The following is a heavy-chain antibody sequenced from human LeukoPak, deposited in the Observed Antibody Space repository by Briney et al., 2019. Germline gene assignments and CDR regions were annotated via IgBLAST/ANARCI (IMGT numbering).Heavy chain of an antibody. D-gene: IGHD1-1*01. J-gene: IGHJ5*02. CDR3: ARDLNNWNDNWFDP. V-gene: IGHV3-7*03. CDR2: IKQDGSEK. Sequence: PGGSLRLSCAASGFTFSSYWMSWVRQAPGKGLEWVANIKQDGSEKYYVDSVKGRFTISRDNAKSSLYLQMNSLRAEDTAVYYCARDLNNWNDNWFDPWGQGTLVTVSS. CDR1: GFTFSSYW.